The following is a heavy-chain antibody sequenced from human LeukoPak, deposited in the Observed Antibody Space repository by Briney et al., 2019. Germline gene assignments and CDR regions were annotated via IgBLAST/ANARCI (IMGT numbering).Heavy chain of an antibody. CDR3: ARHAGDGLFWNFDL. J-gene: IGHJ2*01. V-gene: IGHV4-59*08. CDR2: IYYSGNT. CDR1: GGSIRGFY. Sequence: SETLSLTCTVSGGSIRGFYWSWIRQPPGKGLEWIGYIYYSGNTSNNPSLNSRVTISVDTFKNQFSLKLTSVTAADTAVYYCARHAGDGLFWNFDLWGRDTLVTVSS. D-gene: IGHD7-27*01.